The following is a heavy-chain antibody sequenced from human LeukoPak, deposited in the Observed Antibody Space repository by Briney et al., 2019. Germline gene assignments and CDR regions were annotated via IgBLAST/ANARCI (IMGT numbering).Heavy chain of an antibody. CDR2: IYYSGST. CDR3: ARHLGTDYGDPLHY. J-gene: IGHJ4*02. CDR1: GGSISSYY. Sequence: SETLSLTCTVSGGSISSYYWSWIRQPPGKGLEWIGYIYYSGSTNYNPSLKSRVTISVDTSKNQFSLKLSSVTAADTAVYYCARHLGTDYGDPLHYWGQGTLVIVSS. V-gene: IGHV4-59*08. D-gene: IGHD4-17*01.